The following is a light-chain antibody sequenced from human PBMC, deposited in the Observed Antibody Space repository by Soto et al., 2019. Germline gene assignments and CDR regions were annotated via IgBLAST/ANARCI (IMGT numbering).Light chain of an antibody. CDR2: DDD. CDR3: GSWDSSLSAYV. V-gene: IGLV1-51*01. Sequence: QSVLAQPPSVSAAPGQKVTISCSASSSNIGGNSVSWYQQLPGTAPKLLIYDDDTRPSGMPDRFSGSKSGTSATLGITGLQTGDEPDYYCGSWDSSLSAYVFATGTKVTVL. J-gene: IGLJ1*01. CDR1: SSNIGGNS.